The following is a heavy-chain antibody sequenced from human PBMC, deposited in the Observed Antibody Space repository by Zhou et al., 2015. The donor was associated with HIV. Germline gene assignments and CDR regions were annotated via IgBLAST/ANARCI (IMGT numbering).Heavy chain of an antibody. V-gene: IGHV1-69*01. CDR2: IIPIFGTA. J-gene: IGHJ4*02. D-gene: IGHD4-17*01. Sequence: QVQLVQSGAEVKKPGSSVKVSCKASGGTFSSYAISWVRQAPGQGLEWMGGIIPIFGTANYAQKFQGRVTITADESTSTAYMELSSLRSEDTAVYYCARYGTTVTTLAQSDYFDYWGQGTLVTVSS. CDR1: GGTFSSYA. CDR3: ARYGTTVTTLAQSDYFDY.